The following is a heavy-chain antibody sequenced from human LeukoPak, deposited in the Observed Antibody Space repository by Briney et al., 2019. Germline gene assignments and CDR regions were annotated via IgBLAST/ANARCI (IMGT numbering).Heavy chain of an antibody. Sequence: SETLSLTCTVSGGSISSYYWSWIRQPAGKGLEWIGRIYTSGSTNYNPSLKSRVTISVDTSKNQFSLKLSSVTAADTAVYYCARDFNRRGVVVVAATQNWFDPWGQGTLVTVSS. CDR3: ARDFNRRGVVVVAATQNWFDP. CDR2: IYTSGST. D-gene: IGHD2-15*01. CDR1: GGSISSYY. J-gene: IGHJ5*02. V-gene: IGHV4-4*07.